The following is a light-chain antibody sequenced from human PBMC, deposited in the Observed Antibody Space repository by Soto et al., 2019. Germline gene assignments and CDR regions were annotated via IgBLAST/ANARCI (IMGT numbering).Light chain of an antibody. CDR1: QSISTW. V-gene: IGKV1-5*01. CDR2: DAS. Sequence: DIQMTQSPSTLSASVGDRVTITCRVSQSISTWLAWYQQKPGKAPNLLIYDASTLESGVPSRFSGSGYGTEFTLTISNLQPDDFASYYCQQYWSYSPYTFGQGTKLEIK. CDR3: QQYWSYSPYT. J-gene: IGKJ2*01.